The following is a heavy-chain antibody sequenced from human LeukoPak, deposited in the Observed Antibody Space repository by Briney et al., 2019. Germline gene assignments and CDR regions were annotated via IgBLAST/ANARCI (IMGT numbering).Heavy chain of an antibody. CDR2: INPNSGGT. Sequence: ASVKVSCKASGYTFTGYYMHWVRQAPGQGPEWMGRINPNSGGTNYAQKFQGRVTMTRDTSISTAYMELSRLRSDDTAVYYCARHHLRAYYFDYWGQGTLVTVSS. CDR1: GYTFTGYY. D-gene: IGHD1-14*01. J-gene: IGHJ4*02. V-gene: IGHV1-2*06. CDR3: ARHHLRAYYFDY.